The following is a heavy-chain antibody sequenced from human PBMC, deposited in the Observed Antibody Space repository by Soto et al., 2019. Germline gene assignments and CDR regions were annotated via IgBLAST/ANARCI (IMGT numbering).Heavy chain of an antibody. CDR3: ARHVLKCTSSRLTPTCGMDV. CDR2: IYYSGTT. V-gene: IGHV4-39*01. Sequence: SETLSLTCTVSGGSVSSRTYYWGWIRQPPGKGLDWIGSIYYSGTTYYNPSLKSRVTISVDTSKNQFSLKLNSVTAADTAVYYCARHVLKCTSSRLTPTCGMDVWGQGTTVTVSS. J-gene: IGHJ6*02. D-gene: IGHD2-2*01. CDR1: GGSVSSRTYY.